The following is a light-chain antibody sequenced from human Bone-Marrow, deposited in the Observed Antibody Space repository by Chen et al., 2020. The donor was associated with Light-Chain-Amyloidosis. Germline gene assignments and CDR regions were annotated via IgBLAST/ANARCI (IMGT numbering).Light chain of an antibody. J-gene: IGLJ3*02. CDR1: SSNIGAGYD. CDR2: GNS. CDR3: QSYDSSLSGSV. V-gene: IGLV1-40*01. Sequence: QSVLTQPPSVSGAPGQRVTISCPGSSSNIGAGYDVHWYQQLPGTAPKLLIYGNSNRPSGVPDRFSGSKSGTSASLAITGLQAEDEADYYGQSYDSSLSGSVFGGGTKLTVL.